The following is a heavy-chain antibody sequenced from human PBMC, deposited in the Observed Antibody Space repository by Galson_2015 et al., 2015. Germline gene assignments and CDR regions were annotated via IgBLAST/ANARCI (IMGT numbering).Heavy chain of an antibody. V-gene: IGHV3-74*01. CDR3: AREGLAYSDSDGYFRLDY. D-gene: IGHD3-22*01. J-gene: IGHJ4*02. Sequence: SLRLSCAAAGFSFSSHWMHWVRQAPGKGLVWVSRINTDGSSTSYADFVKGRFIVSRDNAKNTLNLEMSSLRVEDTAVYYCAREGLAYSDSDGYFRLDYWGQGDLVTVSS. CDR2: INTDGSST. CDR1: GFSFSSHW.